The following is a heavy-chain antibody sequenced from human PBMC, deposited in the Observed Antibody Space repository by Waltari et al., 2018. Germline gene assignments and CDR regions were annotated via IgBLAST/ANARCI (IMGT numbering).Heavy chain of an antibody. CDR1: GFTFSSYD. J-gene: IGHJ6*02. V-gene: IGHV3-30*18. Sequence: QVQLVESGGDVVQPGRSLRLSCAASGFTFSSYDMTWVRQAPGKGLEWVAVISYDGSNKYYGDSVKGRFTISRDNSKNTLYLQMNSLRAEDTAVYYCAKGLDIVVVPAVGMDVWGQGTTVTVSS. CDR3: AKGLDIVVVPAVGMDV. D-gene: IGHD2-2*01. CDR2: ISYDGSNK.